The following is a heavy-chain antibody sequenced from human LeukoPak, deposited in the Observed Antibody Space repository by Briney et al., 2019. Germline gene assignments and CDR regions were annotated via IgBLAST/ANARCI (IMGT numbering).Heavy chain of an antibody. CDR3: AKDGHSSGWYEEY. J-gene: IGHJ4*02. V-gene: IGHV3-30*02. CDR1: GFTFSSYG. CDR2: IRYDGSNK. Sequence: GGSLKLSCAASGFTFSSYGMHWVRQAPGKGLEWVAFIRYDGSNKYYADSVKGRFTISRDNSKNTLYLQMNSLRAEDTAVYYCAKDGHSSGWYEEYWGQGTLVTVSS. D-gene: IGHD6-19*01.